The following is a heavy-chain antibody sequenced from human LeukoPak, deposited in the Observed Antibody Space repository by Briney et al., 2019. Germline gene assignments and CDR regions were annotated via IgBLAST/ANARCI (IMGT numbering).Heavy chain of an antibody. Sequence: GGSLRLSCAASGFTFSSYWMSWVRQAPGKGLEWVANIKQDGSEKYYVDSVKGRFTISRDNAKNSLYLQMNSLRAEDTAVYYCARGVLSRGIAAAGGNNWFDPWGQGTLVTVSS. V-gene: IGHV3-7*04. D-gene: IGHD6-13*01. CDR3: ARGVLSRGIAAAGGNNWFDP. CDR2: IKQDGSEK. CDR1: GFTFSSYW. J-gene: IGHJ5*02.